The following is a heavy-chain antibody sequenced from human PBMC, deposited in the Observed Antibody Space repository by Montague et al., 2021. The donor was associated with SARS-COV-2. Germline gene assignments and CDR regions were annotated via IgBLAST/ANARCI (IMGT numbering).Heavy chain of an antibody. CDR3: ARLKRYFDSSGSPSALDS. D-gene: IGHD3-22*01. V-gene: IGHV4-39*02. CDR1: GGSITNNIDY. J-gene: IGHJ3*01. CDR2: VYYTGNT. Sequence: SETLSLTCTVSGGSITNNIDYWAWIRQPPGKGLEWIGSVYYTGNTYYNPSLKSRVTISVVTSKNHFTLKLSSVTAAETAVYYCARLKRYFDSSGSPSALDSWGQGTKVTVSS.